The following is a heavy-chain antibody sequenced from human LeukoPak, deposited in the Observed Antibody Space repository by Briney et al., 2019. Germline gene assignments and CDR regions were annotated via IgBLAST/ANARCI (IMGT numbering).Heavy chain of an antibody. CDR1: GYTLTELS. CDR2: FDPEDGET. CDR3: AREGYCSGGNCPVAF. Sequence: ASVKVSCKVSGYTLTELSMHWVRQAPGKGLEWMGGFDPEDGETIYAQKFQGRVTMTEDTSTDTAYMEVRRLRSDDTAIYYCAREGYCSGGNCPVAFWGQGTLVTVSS. V-gene: IGHV1-24*01. D-gene: IGHD2-15*01. J-gene: IGHJ4*02.